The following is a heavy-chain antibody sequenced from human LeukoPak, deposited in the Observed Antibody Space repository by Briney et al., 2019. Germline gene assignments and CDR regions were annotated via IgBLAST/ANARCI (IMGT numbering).Heavy chain of an antibody. CDR1: RFTFSDYY. V-gene: IGHV3-11*01. CDR3: ARVSSQQLK. CDR2: ISSSGSTI. Sequence: GGSLRLSCAASRFTFSDYYVGWISQAQGKGLEWISYISSSGSTIFQADSMKGRFTISRDNAKNSLYLQMNNLRVEDTAVYYCARVSSQQLKWGQGTLVTVSS. D-gene: IGHD6-13*01. J-gene: IGHJ4*02.